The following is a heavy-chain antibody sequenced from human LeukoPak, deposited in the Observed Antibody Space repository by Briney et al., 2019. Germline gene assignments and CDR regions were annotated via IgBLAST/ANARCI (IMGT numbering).Heavy chain of an antibody. D-gene: IGHD1-26*01. CDR2: IYHSGST. CDR1: GGSISSGGYY. Sequence: PSETLPLTCTVSGGSISSGGYYWSWIRQPPGKGLEWIGYIYHSGSTYYNPSLKGRVTISVDRSKNQFSLKLSSVTAADTAVYYCARDKYSGSDGDYWGQGTLVTVSS. CDR3: ARDKYSGSDGDY. J-gene: IGHJ4*02. V-gene: IGHV4-30-2*01.